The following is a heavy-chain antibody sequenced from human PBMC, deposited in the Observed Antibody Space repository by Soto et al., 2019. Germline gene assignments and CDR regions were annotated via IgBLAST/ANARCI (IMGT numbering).Heavy chain of an antibody. CDR3: ARSLVVPASNYYYGMDV. CDR1: EYSFTNYW. Sequence: PGESLKISCKGSEYSFTNYWIGWVRQMPGKGLEWMGIIYPGDSDTRYSPSFEGQVTISADKSISTAYLQWGSLKASDTAMYYCARSLVVPASNYYYGMDVWGQGTTVTVSS. CDR2: IYPGDSDT. J-gene: IGHJ6*02. D-gene: IGHD2-2*01. V-gene: IGHV5-51*01.